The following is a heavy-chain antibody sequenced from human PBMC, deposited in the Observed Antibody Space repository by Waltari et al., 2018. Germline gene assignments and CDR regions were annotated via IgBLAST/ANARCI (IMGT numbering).Heavy chain of an antibody. J-gene: IGHJ4*02. CDR3: ARGGSPSLDY. CDR2: FYASGDT. D-gene: IGHD3-10*01. CDR1: RGFITQGA. V-gene: IGHV4-4*09. Sequence: QVELRESGPGLVKPSETLSLTCSVARGFITQGAWSWGRTTPGRGLGWLGFFYASGDTRFNPSLGGRATISFDTAKNQYSLHLTSVTAADTGVYYCARGGSPSLDYWGPG.